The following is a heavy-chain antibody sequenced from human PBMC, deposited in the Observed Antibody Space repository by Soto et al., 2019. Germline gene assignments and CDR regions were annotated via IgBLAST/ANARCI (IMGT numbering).Heavy chain of an antibody. CDR2: ISGSGGST. CDR3: AKDQDGQWLVPLDY. V-gene: IGHV3-23*01. J-gene: IGHJ4*02. CDR1: GSTFSSYA. Sequence: GGSLRLSCAASGSTFSSYAMSWVRQAPGKGLEWVSAISGSGGSTYYADSVKGRFTISRDNSKNTLYLQMNSLRAEDTAVYYCAKDQDGQWLVPLDYWGQGTLVTVSS. D-gene: IGHD6-19*01.